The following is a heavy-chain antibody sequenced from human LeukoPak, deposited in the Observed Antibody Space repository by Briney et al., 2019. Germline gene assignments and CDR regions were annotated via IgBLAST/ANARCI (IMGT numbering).Heavy chain of an antibody. V-gene: IGHV1-2*06. D-gene: IGHD2-2*01. Sequence: ASVKVSCKSSRCTFIVYYVNWVRQAPGQGLEWMGRLNPNSGGTDYAQDFQGRVTMTWDTSISTAYMELSRRRSDDTAVYYCARGEPIISSTSPQPRDYWGQGTLVTVSS. CDR3: ARGEPIISSTSPQPRDY. CDR2: LNPNSGGT. CDR1: RCTFIVYY. J-gene: IGHJ4*02.